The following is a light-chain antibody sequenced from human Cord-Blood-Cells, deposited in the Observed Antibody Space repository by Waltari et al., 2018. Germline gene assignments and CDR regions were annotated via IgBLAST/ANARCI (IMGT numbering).Light chain of an antibody. J-gene: IGLJ2*01. CDR2: DVS. Sequence: QSALTQPRSVSGSPGQSVTIPCTGTSSDVGGYNYVSWYQQHPGKAPKLMLHDVSKRPSGVPTRFSGSKSGNTASLTISALQAEDEADYYYCSYAGSYTFEVFGGGTELTVL. CDR3: CSYAGSYTFEV. CDR1: SSDVGGYNY. V-gene: IGLV2-11*01.